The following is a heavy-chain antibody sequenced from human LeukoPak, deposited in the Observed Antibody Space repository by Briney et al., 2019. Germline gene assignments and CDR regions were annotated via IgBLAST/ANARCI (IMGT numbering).Heavy chain of an antibody. V-gene: IGHV4-38-2*02. Sequence: PSETLSLTCTVSGYSISSGYYWGWIRQPPGKGLEWIGSIYHSGSTYYNPSLKSRVTISVDTSKNQFSLKLSSVTAADTAVYYCARDDPYYGGSDYWGQGTLVTVSS. D-gene: IGHD4-23*01. J-gene: IGHJ4*02. CDR2: IYHSGST. CDR3: ARDDPYYGGSDY. CDR1: GYSISSGYY.